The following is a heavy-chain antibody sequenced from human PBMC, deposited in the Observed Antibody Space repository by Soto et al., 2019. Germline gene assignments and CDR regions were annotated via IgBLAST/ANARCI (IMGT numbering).Heavy chain of an antibody. CDR1: GYTFTSYG. CDR2: ISAYNGNT. J-gene: IGHJ4*02. CDR3: ARVSPYCSSNSCYRWWLVPTPPYYFDY. V-gene: IGHV1-18*04. Sequence: ASVKVSCKASGYTFTSYGISGVRQAPGQGLVWTGWISAYNGNTNYAQKPQGRVTMTTDTSTSTAYMELRSLRPDDTAVYYCARVSPYCSSNSCYRWWLVPTPPYYFDYWGQGTLVTVSS. D-gene: IGHD2-2*01.